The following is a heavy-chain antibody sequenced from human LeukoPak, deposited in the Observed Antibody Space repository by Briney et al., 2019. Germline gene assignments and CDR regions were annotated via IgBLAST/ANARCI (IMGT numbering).Heavy chain of an antibody. Sequence: GGSLRLSCAASGFTFSNYAMTWVRQAPGKGLEWVAVIWYDGSNKYYADSVKGRFTISRDNSKNTLYLQMNSLRAEDTAVYYCARGDGVAGAYYFDYWGQGTLVTVSS. V-gene: IGHV3-33*08. D-gene: IGHD6-19*01. CDR1: GFTFSNYA. CDR3: ARGDGVAGAYYFDY. CDR2: IWYDGSNK. J-gene: IGHJ4*02.